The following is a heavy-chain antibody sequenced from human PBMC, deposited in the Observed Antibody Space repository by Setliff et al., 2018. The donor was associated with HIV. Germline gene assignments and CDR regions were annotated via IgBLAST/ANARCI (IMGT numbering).Heavy chain of an antibody. CDR1: GGTFSSYA. J-gene: IGHJ6*02. CDR2: IVPILGIT. V-gene: IGHV1-69*10. Sequence: SVKVSCKASGGTFSSYALSWVRQAPGQGLEWMGGIVPILGITNYAQKFQGRVTITADESTSTAYMELSSLRSEDTAVYYCARVRSSELRGGYYYYYGMDVWGQGTTVTAP. D-gene: IGHD1-26*01. CDR3: ARVRSSELRGGYYYYYGMDV.